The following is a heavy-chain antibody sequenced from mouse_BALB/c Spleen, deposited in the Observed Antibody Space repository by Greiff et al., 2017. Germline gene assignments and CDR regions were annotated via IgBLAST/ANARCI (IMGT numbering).Heavy chain of an antibody. V-gene: IGHV3-2*02. CDR3: ARRTSYYAMDY. CDR2: ISYSGST. J-gene: IGHJ4*01. Sequence: EVMLVESGPGLVKPSQSLSLTCTVTGYSITSDYAWNWIRQFPGNKLEWMGYISYSGSTSYNPSLKSRISITRDTSKNQFFLQLNSVTTEDTATYYCARRTSYYAMDYWGQGTSVTVSS. CDR1: GYSITSDYA.